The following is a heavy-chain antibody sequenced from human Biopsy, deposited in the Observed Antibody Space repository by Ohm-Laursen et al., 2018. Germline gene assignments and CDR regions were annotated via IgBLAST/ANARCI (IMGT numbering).Heavy chain of an antibody. CDR3: ARADPPLFYYGSGSSNWFDP. Sequence: ESSAKASCKTSGYTFTSYEINWVRQATGQGLEWMGWMNPDSGNTGYAQNFQGRVTMTRNTSISTAYMELSSLRSEDTAVYFCARADPPLFYYGSGSSNWFDPWGQGTLVIVSS. D-gene: IGHD3-10*01. V-gene: IGHV1-8*01. CDR2: MNPDSGNT. J-gene: IGHJ5*02. CDR1: GYTFTSYE.